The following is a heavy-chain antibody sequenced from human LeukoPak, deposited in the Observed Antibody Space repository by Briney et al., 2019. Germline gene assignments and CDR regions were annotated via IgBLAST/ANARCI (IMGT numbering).Heavy chain of an antibody. V-gene: IGHV3-74*01. CDR2: INIDGSSA. CDR1: GFTFSNYW. J-gene: IGHJ5*02. Sequence: HPGGSLRLSCAASGFTFSNYWMHWVRQAPGKGLVWVSRINIDGSSASYADSVKGRFTISRDNAKNTLYLQMNSLRAEDTAVYYCGRQGWSSRSKWVDPWGQGTLVTVSS. D-gene: IGHD1-26*01. CDR3: GRQGWSSRSKWVDP.